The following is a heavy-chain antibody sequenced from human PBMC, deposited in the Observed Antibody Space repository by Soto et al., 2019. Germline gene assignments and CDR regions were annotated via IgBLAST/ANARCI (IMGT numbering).Heavy chain of an antibody. CDR3: ARVDDY. Sequence: QVLLQQWGAGLLKPSETLSLTCAVYGGSFSGHYWGWIRQSPGKGLGWIGEVKESGSRNSNPSLESRVTISVDTSKNQFSLKLNSVTAADTAVYYCARVDDYWGQGTLVTVSS. CDR2: VKESGSR. J-gene: IGHJ4*02. V-gene: IGHV4-34*02. CDR1: GGSFSGHY.